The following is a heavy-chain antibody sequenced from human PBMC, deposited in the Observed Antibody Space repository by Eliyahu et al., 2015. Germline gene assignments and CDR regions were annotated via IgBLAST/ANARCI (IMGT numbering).Heavy chain of an antibody. D-gene: IGHD2-15*01. CDR1: GGSISSSSYY. Sequence: QLQLQESGPGLVKPSETLSLTCTVSGGSISSSSYYWGWIRQPPGKGLEWIGSIYYSGSTYYNPSLKSRVTISVDTSKNQFSLKLSSVTAADTAVYYCASLMVAATPSSDGMDVWGQGTTVTVSS. V-gene: IGHV4-39*07. CDR3: ASLMVAATPSSDGMDV. CDR2: IYYSGST. J-gene: IGHJ6*02.